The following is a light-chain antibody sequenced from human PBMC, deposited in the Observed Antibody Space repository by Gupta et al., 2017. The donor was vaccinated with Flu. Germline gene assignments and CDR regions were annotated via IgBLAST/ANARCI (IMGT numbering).Light chain of an antibody. CDR2: KDS. CDR3: QAWDSSTNWE. CDR1: KLGNTF. J-gene: IGLJ3*02. Sequence: SYELTQPPSVSVSPGPTASITCSGDKLGNTFACWYQQKAGQSPVLVIYKDSKRPAEIPERFSDSNSGNTATLTISGTQAMDEDDYYCQAWDSSTNWEFGGGTKLTVL. V-gene: IGLV3-1*01.